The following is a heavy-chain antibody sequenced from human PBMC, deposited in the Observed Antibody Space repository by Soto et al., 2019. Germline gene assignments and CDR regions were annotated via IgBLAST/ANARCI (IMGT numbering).Heavy chain of an antibody. CDR3: ARQNGGNFIFDY. CDR1: GYTFTSYY. J-gene: IGHJ4*02. Sequence: ASVQVSCKASGYTFTSYYMHWVRQAPGQGLEWMGIINPSGGSTSYAQKFQGRVTMTRDTSTSTVYMELSSLRSEDTAVYYCARQNGGNFIFDYWGQGTLVTVSS. D-gene: IGHD2-21*02. CDR2: INPSGGST. V-gene: IGHV1-46*01.